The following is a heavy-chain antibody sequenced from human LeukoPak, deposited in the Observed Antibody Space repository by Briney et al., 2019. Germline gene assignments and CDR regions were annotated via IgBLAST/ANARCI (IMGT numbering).Heavy chain of an antibody. CDR2: IYPGDSDT. CDR3: ARHAPLSYDYGGKGYYYYGMDV. J-gene: IGHJ6*02. V-gene: IGHV5-51*01. Sequence: GESLKISCKGSGYSFTNYWIGWVRQMPGKGLEWMGIIYPGDSDTRYSPSFQGQVTISADKSISTAYLQWSSLKASDTAMYYCARHAPLSYDYGGKGYYYYGMDVWGQGTTVTVSS. CDR1: GYSFTNYW. D-gene: IGHD4-23*01.